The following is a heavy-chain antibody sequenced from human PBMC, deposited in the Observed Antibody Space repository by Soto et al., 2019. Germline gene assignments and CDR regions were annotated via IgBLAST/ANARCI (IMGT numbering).Heavy chain of an antibody. D-gene: IGHD1-26*01. J-gene: IGHJ6*02. CDR2: ISGSGGNA. CDR3: AKDGASGSYPPYYYFGMDV. CDR1: GFTLTRSA. V-gene: IGHV3-23*01. Sequence: GGSLRLSCAGSGFTLTRSAMSWVRQAPGKGLEWVSTISGSGGNAYYADSVKGRFSISRDNSKNTLRLQMNSLRADDTAVYYCAKDGASGSYPPYYYFGMDVWGQGTTVTVSS.